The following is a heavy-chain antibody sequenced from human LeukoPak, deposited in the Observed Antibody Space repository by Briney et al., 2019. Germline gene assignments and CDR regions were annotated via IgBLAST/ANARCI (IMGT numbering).Heavy chain of an antibody. J-gene: IGHJ4*02. CDR2: ISSSSSYI. Sequence: GGSLRLSCAASGFTFSSYSMNWVRQAPGKGLEWVSSISSSSSYIYYADSVKGRFTISRDNSKNTLYLQMNSLRAEDTAVYYCARDQDQLWFHFDYWGQGTLVTVSS. CDR1: GFTFSSYS. D-gene: IGHD5-18*01. CDR3: ARDQDQLWFHFDY. V-gene: IGHV3-21*01.